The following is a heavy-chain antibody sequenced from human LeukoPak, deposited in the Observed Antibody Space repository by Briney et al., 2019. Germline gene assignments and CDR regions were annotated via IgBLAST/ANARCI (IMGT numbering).Heavy chain of an antibody. CDR3: ARGGRGSYPNYFDY. CDR1: GGSFSGYY. V-gene: IGHV4-34*01. J-gene: IGHJ4*02. Sequence: PSETLSLTCAVYGGSFSGYYWSWIRQPPGKGLEWIGEINHSGSTNYNPSLKSRVTISVDTSKNQFSLKLSSVTAADTAVYYCARGGRGSYPNYFDYWGQGTLVTVSS. CDR2: INHSGST. D-gene: IGHD1-26*01.